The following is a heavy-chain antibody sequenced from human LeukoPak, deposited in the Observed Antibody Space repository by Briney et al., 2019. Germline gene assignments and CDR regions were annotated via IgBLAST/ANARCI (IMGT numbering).Heavy chain of an antibody. CDR2: INHSGST. D-gene: IGHD5-18*01. V-gene: IGHV4-34*01. CDR1: GGSFSGYY. Sequence: PSETLSLTCAVYGGSFSGYYWSWIRQPPGKGLEWIGEINHSGSTNYNPSLKSRVTISVDTSKNQFSLKLSSVTAADTAVYYCASMAASDTGAPWGEGTLVTVSS. CDR3: ASMAASDTGAP. J-gene: IGHJ5*02.